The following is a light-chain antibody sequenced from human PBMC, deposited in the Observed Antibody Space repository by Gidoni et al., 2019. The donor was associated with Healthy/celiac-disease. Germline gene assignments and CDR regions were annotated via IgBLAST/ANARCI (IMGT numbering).Light chain of an antibody. CDR3: QQYNSYSFT. CDR2: KAS. J-gene: IGKJ3*01. Sequence: DIQMTQSPSTLSASVGDRVTITCRASQSISSWLAWYQQKPGKAPKLLIYKASSLESGVPSRFSGSGSGTEFTLTISSLQPDDFATYYCQQYNSYSFTFGPGTIVDIK. V-gene: IGKV1-5*03. CDR1: QSISSW.